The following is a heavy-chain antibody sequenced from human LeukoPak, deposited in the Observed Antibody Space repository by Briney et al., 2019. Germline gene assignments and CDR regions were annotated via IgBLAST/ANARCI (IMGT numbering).Heavy chain of an antibody. CDR1: GFSLTTNTLC. D-gene: IGHD2-15*01. CDR3: ARGVVLAGNHYFNY. CDR2: IDWDDDK. J-gene: IGHJ4*02. V-gene: IGHV2-70*11. Sequence: SGPTLVNRTQTLTLTCTFSGFSLTTNTLCVSWIRQPPGKALEWLARIDWDDDKYYSTSLKTRLTISKDTSSKQVVLTMTNMDPVDTATYYCARGVVLAGNHYFNYWGQGTLVTVSS.